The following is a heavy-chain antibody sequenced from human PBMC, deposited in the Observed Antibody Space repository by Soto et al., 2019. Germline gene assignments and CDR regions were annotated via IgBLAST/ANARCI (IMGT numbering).Heavy chain of an antibody. D-gene: IGHD3-16*02. Sequence: TLSLTCTVSGGSVSSGGYCWSWIRQHPGKGLEWIGYIYYSGSTYYNPSLKSRVTISVDTSKNQFSLKLSSVTAADTAVYYCASAPGLYVWGSYRSKVYFDYWGQGTLVTVSS. CDR3: ASAPGLYVWGSYRSKVYFDY. CDR1: GGSVSSGGYC. J-gene: IGHJ4*02. V-gene: IGHV4-31*03. CDR2: IYYSGST.